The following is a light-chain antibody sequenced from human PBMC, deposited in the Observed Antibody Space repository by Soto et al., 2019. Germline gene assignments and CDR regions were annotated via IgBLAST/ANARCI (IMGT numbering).Light chain of an antibody. V-gene: IGKV1-27*01. CDR3: QKYNNAPRT. J-gene: IGKJ1*01. CDR1: QGISNY. Sequence: DIQMTQSPSSLSASVGDTVTITCRASQGISNYLAWYQQKPGQVPNLLIYAASTLQSWVPSRFSGSGSGTDFTLTISSLRPEDVAPYSCQKYNNAPRTFGQGTKVEI. CDR2: AAS.